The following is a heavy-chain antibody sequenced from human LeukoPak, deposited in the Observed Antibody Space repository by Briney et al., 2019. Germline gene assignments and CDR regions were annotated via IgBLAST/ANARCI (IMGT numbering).Heavy chain of an antibody. CDR1: GGSISSYY. CDR2: IYYTENT. D-gene: IGHD3-22*01. CDR3: AGGNFYDSRGHPYHFHY. Sequence: SETLSLTCTVSGGSISSYYWSWIRQAPGKGLEWIGCIYYTENTNYNPSLESRVTISVDTSKNQFSLNLTSVTAADTAVYYCAGGNFYDSRGHPYHFHYWGQGTLVTVPS. V-gene: IGHV4-59*01. J-gene: IGHJ4*02.